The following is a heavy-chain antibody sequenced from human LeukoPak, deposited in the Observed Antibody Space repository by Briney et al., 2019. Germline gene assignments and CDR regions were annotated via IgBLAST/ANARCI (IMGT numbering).Heavy chain of an antibody. CDR1: GGSISSYY. V-gene: IGHV4-59*01. CDR2: IYYSGST. Sequence: SETLSLTCTVSGGSISSYYWSWLRQPPGKGLESIGYIYYSGSTNYNPSLKSRVTISVDTSKNQFSLKLTSVTAADTAVYYCARGGSWFDPWGQGTLVTVSS. CDR3: ARGGSWFDP. D-gene: IGHD3-10*01. J-gene: IGHJ5*02.